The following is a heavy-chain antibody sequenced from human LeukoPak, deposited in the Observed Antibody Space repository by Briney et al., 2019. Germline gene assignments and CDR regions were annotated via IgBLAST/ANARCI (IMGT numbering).Heavy chain of an antibody. D-gene: IGHD6-13*01. V-gene: IGHV3-33*01. Sequence: PGGSLRPSCAASGFTFSSYGMHWVRQAPGKGLEWVAVIWYDGSNKYYADSVKGRFTISRDNSKNTLYLQMNSLRAEDTAVYYCAREEIGYSSSWYSLDYYGMDVWGQGTTVTVSS. J-gene: IGHJ6*02. CDR3: AREEIGYSSSWYSLDYYGMDV. CDR1: GFTFSSYG. CDR2: IWYDGSNK.